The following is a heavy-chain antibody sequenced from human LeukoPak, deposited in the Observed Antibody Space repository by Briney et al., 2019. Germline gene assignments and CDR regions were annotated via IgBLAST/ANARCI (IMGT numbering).Heavy chain of an antibody. Sequence: GGSLRLSCAASGFRFTAFWMSWVRQAPGKGPEWVANINQESTETYYVDSVRGRFTISRDNAKNSLSLQMNSLRVEDTAVYYCAREVDRSFGYWGHGTLVTVSS. J-gene: IGHJ4*01. D-gene: IGHD2-15*01. V-gene: IGHV3-7*01. CDR3: AREVDRSFGY. CDR1: GFRFTAFW. CDR2: INQESTET.